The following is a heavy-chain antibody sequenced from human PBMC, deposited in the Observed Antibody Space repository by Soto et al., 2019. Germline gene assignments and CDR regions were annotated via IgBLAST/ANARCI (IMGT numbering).Heavy chain of an antibody. CDR3: ARGDYGGNYDY. V-gene: IGHV4-61*01. CDR1: GGSVSSGSYY. D-gene: IGHD4-17*01. J-gene: IGHJ4*02. Sequence: QVQLQESGPGLVKPSETLSLTCTVSGGSVSSGSYYWSWIRQPPGKGLEWIGYIYYSGSTNYNPSLKSRVTISVDTSKNQFSLKLSSVTAADTAVYYCARGDYGGNYDYRGQGTLVTVSS. CDR2: IYYSGST.